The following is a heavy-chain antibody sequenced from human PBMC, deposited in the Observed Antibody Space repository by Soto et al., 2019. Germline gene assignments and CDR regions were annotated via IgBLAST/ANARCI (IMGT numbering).Heavy chain of an antibody. CDR1: GFSLTTTGAG. Sequence: QITLKESGPTLVKPTQTPTLTCTFSGFSLTTTGAGVGWIRQPPGKALEWLALIYWDDDRRYSPSLKSRLTITKDTSKNQVVLIITNMDSVDTATTFCALSAWYAFGFLGQGTLVTVSS. V-gene: IGHV2-5*02. D-gene: IGHD2-8*02. CDR3: ALSAWYAFGF. J-gene: IGHJ3*01. CDR2: IYWDDDR.